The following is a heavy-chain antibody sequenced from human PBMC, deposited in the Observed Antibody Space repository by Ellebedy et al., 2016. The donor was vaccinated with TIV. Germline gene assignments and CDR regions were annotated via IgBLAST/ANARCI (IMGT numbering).Heavy chain of an antibody. D-gene: IGHD6-13*01. J-gene: IGHJ3*02. CDR3: AAAAGAGDDAFDI. V-gene: IGHV3-48*01. CDR1: GFTFIIYS. Sequence: GGSLRLXCAASGFTFIIYSLNWVRQAPGKGLEWVSYISSSSRTIYYADSVKGRFTISRDNAKNSLYLQMNSLRAEDTAVYYCAAAAGAGDDAFDIWGQGTMVTVPS. CDR2: ISSSSRTI.